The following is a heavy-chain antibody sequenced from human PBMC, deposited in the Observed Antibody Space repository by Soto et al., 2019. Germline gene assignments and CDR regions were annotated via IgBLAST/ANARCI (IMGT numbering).Heavy chain of an antibody. V-gene: IGHV4-34*01. D-gene: IGHD5-12*01. CDR2: VKDGGHT. Sequence: QVQLQQWGAGLLKPSETLSLNCAVTGGSLSGYYWSWIRQPPGKGLEWIGEVKDGGHTNYSPSLRGRVTISSDTPNNQFSLRLNSVTAADTGVYSCARGQEGVVATHWDQGSLVTVSS. CDR3: ARGQEGVVATH. CDR1: GGSLSGYY. J-gene: IGHJ4*02.